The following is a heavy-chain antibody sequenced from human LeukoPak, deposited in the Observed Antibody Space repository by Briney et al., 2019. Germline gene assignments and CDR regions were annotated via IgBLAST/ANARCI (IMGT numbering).Heavy chain of an antibody. Sequence: ASVKVSCKASGGTFSSYAISWVRQAPGQGLDWVGWINPTSGATNYAQKFQGRVTMTRDTSNNTSYMELSRLRSDDTAVYYCAREFRTTTWSFDAFDLWGQGTMVTVSP. CDR2: INPTSGAT. D-gene: IGHD1/OR15-1a*01. V-gene: IGHV1-2*02. CDR3: AREFRTTTWSFDAFDL. CDR1: GGTFSSYA. J-gene: IGHJ3*01.